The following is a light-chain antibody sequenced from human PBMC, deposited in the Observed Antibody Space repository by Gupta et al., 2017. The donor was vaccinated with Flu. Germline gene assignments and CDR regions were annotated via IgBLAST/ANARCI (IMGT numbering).Light chain of an antibody. CDR2: EVN. CDR3: SSYTTIKTLV. J-gene: IGLJ1*01. V-gene: IGLV2-14*01. CDR1: NSDVGNYDY. Sequence: QSALTQPASVSGSLGQSITISCTGTNSDVGNYDYVSWYQQHPGKAPKLIIYEVNNRPSGISTRFSGSKSGNTASLTISGLQSEDEADYSCSSYTTIKTLVFGSGTKV.